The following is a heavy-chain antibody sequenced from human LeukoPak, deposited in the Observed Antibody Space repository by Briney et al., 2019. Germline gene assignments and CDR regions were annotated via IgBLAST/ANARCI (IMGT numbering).Heavy chain of an antibody. J-gene: IGHJ1*01. Sequence: ASVKVSCKVSGYTLTELSMHWVRQAPGKGLEWMGGFDPEDGETIYAQKFQGRVTMTEDTSTDTAYMELSSLRSEDTAVYYCATDLDYYDSSGYYHTFQHWGQGTLVTVSS. CDR1: GYTLTELS. D-gene: IGHD3-22*01. V-gene: IGHV1-24*01. CDR3: ATDLDYYDSSGYYHTFQH. CDR2: FDPEDGET.